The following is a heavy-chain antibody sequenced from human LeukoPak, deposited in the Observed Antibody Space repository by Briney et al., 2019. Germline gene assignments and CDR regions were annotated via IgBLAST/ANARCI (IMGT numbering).Heavy chain of an antibody. CDR2: MIPIFGTA. D-gene: IGHD3-10*01. Sequence: GASVKVSCKASGGTFSSYAISWVRQAPGQGLEWMGGMIPIFGTANYAQKFQGRVTITTDESTSTAYMELSSLRSEDTAVYYCARDRTLYGFGEFCFDYWGQGTLVTVSS. CDR3: ARDRTLYGFGEFCFDY. CDR1: GGTFSSYA. V-gene: IGHV1-69*05. J-gene: IGHJ4*02.